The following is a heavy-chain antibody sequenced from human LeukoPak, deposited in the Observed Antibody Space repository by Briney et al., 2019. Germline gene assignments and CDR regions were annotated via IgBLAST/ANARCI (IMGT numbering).Heavy chain of an antibody. CDR3: AKVLLPYYYYGMDV. Sequence: PGGSLRLSCAASGFTFRNYAMSWVRQAPGKGLEWVSAISGSGENTYNSDSVKGRFTISRDNSKNTLYLQMNSLRAEDTAVYYCAKVLLPYYYYGMDVWGQGTTVTVSS. CDR2: ISGSGENT. CDR1: GFTFRNYA. J-gene: IGHJ6*02. V-gene: IGHV3-23*01. D-gene: IGHD2-15*01.